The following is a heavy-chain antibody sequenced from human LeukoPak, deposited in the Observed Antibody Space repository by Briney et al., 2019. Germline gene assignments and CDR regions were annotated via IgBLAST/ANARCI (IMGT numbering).Heavy chain of an antibody. J-gene: IGHJ4*02. CDR3: ARGGDYYDSSGYYKYYFDY. V-gene: IGHV1-18*01. CDR2: ISAYNGNT. D-gene: IGHD3-22*01. CDR1: GYTFTSYD. Sequence: ASVKVSCKASGYTFTSYDISWVRQAPGQGLEWMGWISAYNGNTNYAQKLQGRVTMTTDTSTSTAYMELRSLRSDDTAVYYCARGGDYYDSSGYYKYYFDYWGQGTLVTVSS.